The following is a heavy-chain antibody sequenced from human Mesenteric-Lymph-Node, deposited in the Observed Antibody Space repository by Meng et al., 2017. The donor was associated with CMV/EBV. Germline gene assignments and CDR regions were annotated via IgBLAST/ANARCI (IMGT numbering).Heavy chain of an antibody. V-gene: IGHV3-23*01. CDR2: MSGSGGST. CDR1: GFTFSNYA. J-gene: IGHJ4*02. CDR3: AREYTDSSGGRRFDY. D-gene: IGHD3-22*01. Sequence: GESLKISCAASGFTFSNYAMTWVRQASGKGLEWVSAMSGSGGSTYYADSVKGRFTISRDNSKNTLYLEMNSLRVEDTAVYYCAREYTDSSGGRRFDYWGQGTLVTVSS.